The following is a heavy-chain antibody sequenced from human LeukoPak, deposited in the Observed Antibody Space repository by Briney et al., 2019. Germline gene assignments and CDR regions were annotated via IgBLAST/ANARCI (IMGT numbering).Heavy chain of an antibody. Sequence: GRSLRLSCAASGFTFSSYGMHWVRQAPGKGLEWVAVISYDGSNKYYADSVKGRFTISRDNSKNTLYLQMKSLRVEDTAVYYCAKGGGYEAQYYYYYLDVWGKGTTVTISS. J-gene: IGHJ6*03. CDR3: AKGGGYEAQYYYYYLDV. CDR2: ISYDGSNK. V-gene: IGHV3-30*18. D-gene: IGHD5-12*01. CDR1: GFTFSSYG.